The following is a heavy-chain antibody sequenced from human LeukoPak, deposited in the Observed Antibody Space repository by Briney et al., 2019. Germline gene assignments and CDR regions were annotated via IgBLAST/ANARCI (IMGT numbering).Heavy chain of an antibody. D-gene: IGHD3-16*01. CDR1: GFTFSTYG. V-gene: IGHV3-33*06. CDR3: AKAVRISNLGVDY. J-gene: IGHJ4*02. Sequence: PGRSLRLSCAASGFTFSTYGMHWVRQVPGKGLEWVALIWYDGSNKYYADSVKGRFIISRDNSKDALYLQMNSLRAEDTAVCYCAKAVRISNLGVDYWGQGTLVTVSS. CDR2: IWYDGSNK.